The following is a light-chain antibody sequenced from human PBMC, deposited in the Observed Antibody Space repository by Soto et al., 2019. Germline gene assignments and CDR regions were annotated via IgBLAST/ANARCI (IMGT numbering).Light chain of an antibody. Sequence: TVLTQFPGTLSLSPGARATLSCRASQSVSSSYLAWYQLKPGQAPRLPIYDASSRATGIPDRFSGSGSGTDFTLTICRLEPEDFAVYYCQQYGSIPWTFGQGTKVDIK. J-gene: IGKJ1*01. CDR1: QSVSSSY. V-gene: IGKV3-20*01. CDR2: DAS. CDR3: QQYGSIPWT.